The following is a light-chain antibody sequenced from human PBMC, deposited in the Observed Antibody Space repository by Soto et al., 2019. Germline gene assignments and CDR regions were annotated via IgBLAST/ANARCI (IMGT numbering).Light chain of an antibody. J-gene: IGKJ1*01. V-gene: IGKV3-15*01. CDR3: QQYNKWPQT. Sequence: EAVLTQSPATLSVFPGERATLSCRASQSVATNLAWYQQRPGQAPRLLIYGASKRAIGLPARFSGSGSSTEFTLTITSLQSEDFAVYYCQQYNKWPQTFGQGTKVDIK. CDR2: GAS. CDR1: QSVATN.